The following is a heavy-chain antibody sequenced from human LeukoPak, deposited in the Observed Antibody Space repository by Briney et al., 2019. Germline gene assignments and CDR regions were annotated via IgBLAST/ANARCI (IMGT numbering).Heavy chain of an antibody. J-gene: IGHJ5*02. CDR2: MNPNSGNT. CDR3: ARGVAAGNWFDP. D-gene: IGHD6-13*01. V-gene: IGHV1-8*01. Sequence: ASVQVSCKASGYTFTSYDINWVRQATGQGLEWMGWMNPNSGNTGYAQKFQGRVTMTRNTSISTAYMELSSLRSEDTAVYYCARGVAAGNWFDPWGQGTLVTVSS. CDR1: GYTFTSYD.